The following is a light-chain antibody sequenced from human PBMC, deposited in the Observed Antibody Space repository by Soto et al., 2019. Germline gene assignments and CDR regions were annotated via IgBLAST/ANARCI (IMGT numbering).Light chain of an antibody. V-gene: IGKV1-33*01. J-gene: IGKJ4*01. Sequence: DIQMTQSPSSLSASVGDRVTITCQASQDISNYLNWYQQKPGKAPKLLIYDASNLETGVPSRFSGSGSGTDFTFTFSSLQPEDIATYYCQQYDNLLASFGGGTKVGIK. CDR2: DAS. CDR3: QQYDNLLAS. CDR1: QDISNY.